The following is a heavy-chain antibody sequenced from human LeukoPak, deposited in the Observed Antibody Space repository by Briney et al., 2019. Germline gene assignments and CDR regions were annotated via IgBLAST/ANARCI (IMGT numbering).Heavy chain of an antibody. CDR2: INHSGST. D-gene: IGHD5-18*01. J-gene: IGHJ4*02. V-gene: IGHV4-34*01. CDR3: ARETRGYSYGYAGYFDY. Sequence: SETLSLTCAVYGGSFSGYYWSWIRQPPGKGLEWIGEINHSGSTNYNPSPKSRVTISVDTSKNQFSLKLSSVTAADTAVYYCARETRGYSYGYAGYFDYWGQGTLVTVSS. CDR1: GGSFSGYY.